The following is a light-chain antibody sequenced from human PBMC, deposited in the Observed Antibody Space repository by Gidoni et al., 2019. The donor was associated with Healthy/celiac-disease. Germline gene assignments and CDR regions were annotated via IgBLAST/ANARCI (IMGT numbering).Light chain of an antibody. Sequence: DIQMTQSLSSLSASVGDRVTITCRASQSISSYLNWYQQKPGKAPKLLIYAASSLQSGVPSRFSGSGSGTDFTLTISSLQPEDFATYYCQQSYSTPITCGQXTRLEIK. CDR2: AAS. V-gene: IGKV1-39*01. J-gene: IGKJ5*01. CDR3: QQSYSTPIT. CDR1: QSISSY.